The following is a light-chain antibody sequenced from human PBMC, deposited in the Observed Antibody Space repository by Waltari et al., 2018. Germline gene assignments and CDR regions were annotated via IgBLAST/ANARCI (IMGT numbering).Light chain of an antibody. CDR1: QSISDW. V-gene: IGKV1-5*03. CDR2: KAS. J-gene: IGKJ5*01. Sequence: DIQMTQSPSTLSASVGDRVTITCRASQSISDWLAWYQQKPGKAPKLLIYKASSLESGVPSSFSGSGSGKEFTLTISSLQPDDFATYYCQPYNSYSIMFGQGTRLEIK. CDR3: QPYNSYSIM.